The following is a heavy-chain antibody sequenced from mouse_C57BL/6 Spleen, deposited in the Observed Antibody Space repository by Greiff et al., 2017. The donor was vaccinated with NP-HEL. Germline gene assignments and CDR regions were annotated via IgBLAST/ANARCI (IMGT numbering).Heavy chain of an antibody. Sequence: EVKVVESGGDLVKPGGSLKLSCAASGFTFSSYGMSWVRQTPDKRLEWVATISSGGSYTYYPDSVKGRFTISRDNAKNTLYPQMSSLKSEDTAMYYCARRRDHGRDWYFDVWGTGTTVTVSS. V-gene: IGHV5-6*02. CDR2: ISSGGSYT. J-gene: IGHJ1*03. CDR3: ARRRDHGRDWYFDV. CDR1: GFTFSSYG.